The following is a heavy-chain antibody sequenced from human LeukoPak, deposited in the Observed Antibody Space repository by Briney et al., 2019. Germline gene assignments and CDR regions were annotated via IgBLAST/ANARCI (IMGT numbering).Heavy chain of an antibody. V-gene: IGHV3-30*02. J-gene: IGHJ4*02. CDR2: IWYDGSNK. Sequence: GGSLRLSCAASGFTFSSYGMHWVRQAPGKGLEWVAVIWYDGSNKFYADSVKGRFTISRDNSKNTLYLQMNSLRAEDTAVYYCAKDLRRYCTNGVCSNFDYWGQGTLVTVSS. CDR1: GFTFSSYG. D-gene: IGHD2-8*01. CDR3: AKDLRRYCTNGVCSNFDY.